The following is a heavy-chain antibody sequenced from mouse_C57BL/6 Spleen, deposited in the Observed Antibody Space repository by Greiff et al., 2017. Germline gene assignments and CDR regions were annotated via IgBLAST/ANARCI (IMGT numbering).Heavy chain of an antibody. CDR2: ISYSGST. V-gene: IGHV3-8*01. J-gene: IGHJ2*01. CDR3: ARYFHYYDSSYFDY. CDR1: GYSITSDY. D-gene: IGHD1-1*01. Sequence: EVKLVESGPGLAKPSQTLSLTCSVTGYSITSDYWNWIRKFPGNKLEYLGYISYSGSTYYNPYLKSRLFITRDTSKKQYYLQLNSVTTEDTATYYCARYFHYYDSSYFDYWGQGTTLTVSS.